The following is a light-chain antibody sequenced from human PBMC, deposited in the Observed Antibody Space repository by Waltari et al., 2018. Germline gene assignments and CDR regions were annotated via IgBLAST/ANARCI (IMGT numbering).Light chain of an antibody. J-gene: IGKJ2*01. Sequence: DIVMTQSPLSLPVTPGEPASISCRSSQSLLRSNGENYLDWYLQKPGQPPQLLIYLGSNRASGVPDRFSGSGSGTDFTQQIDRVAADDVGIYYCMQGLEPPYTFGQGTKLEIK. CDR3: MQGLEPPYT. CDR2: LGS. CDR1: QSLLRSNGENY. V-gene: IGKV2-28*01.